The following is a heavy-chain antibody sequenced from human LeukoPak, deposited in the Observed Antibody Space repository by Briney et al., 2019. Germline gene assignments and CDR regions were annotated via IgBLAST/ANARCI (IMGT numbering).Heavy chain of an antibody. J-gene: IGHJ6*02. CDR1: GYTFTGYY. V-gene: IGHV1-2*02. CDR3: ARYYDFWSGYYYYYGMDV. Sequence: GASVKVSCKASGYTFTGYYMHWVRQAPGQGLEWMGWINPNSGGTNYAQKFQGRVTMTRDTSISTAYMELSRLRSDDTAVYYCARYYDFWSGYYYYYGMDVWGRGTTVTVSS. CDR2: INPNSGGT. D-gene: IGHD3-3*01.